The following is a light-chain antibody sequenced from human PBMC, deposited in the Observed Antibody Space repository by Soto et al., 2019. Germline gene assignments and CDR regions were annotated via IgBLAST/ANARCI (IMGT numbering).Light chain of an antibody. J-gene: IGKJ1*01. Sequence: EIVLTQSPGTLSLSPVERATLSCRASQSVSSSYLAWYQHKPGQAPRLLIYGASTRATGIPARFSGSGSGTDFTLTISRLEPEDFAVYYCQQYGSSPPWTFGQGTKWIS. CDR3: QQYGSSPPWT. CDR2: GAS. V-gene: IGKV3-20*01. CDR1: QSVSSSY.